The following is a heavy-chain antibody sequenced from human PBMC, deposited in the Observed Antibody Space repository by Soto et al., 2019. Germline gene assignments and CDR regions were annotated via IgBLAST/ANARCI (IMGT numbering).Heavy chain of an antibody. V-gene: IGHV1-69*04. CDR3: ARDRHGSTTTCYSYLWFDP. D-gene: IGHD3-22*01. CDR2: IIPLLGIA. CDR1: GGTLSSNT. J-gene: IGHJ5*02. Sequence: SVKVSRKASGGTLSSNTISWVRQAPGQGPEWLGRIIPLLGIANYAQTFQGRVTITADMSTGTAHMELGGLRADDTAVYYCARDRHGSTTTCYSYLWFDPWGQGTLVTVSS.